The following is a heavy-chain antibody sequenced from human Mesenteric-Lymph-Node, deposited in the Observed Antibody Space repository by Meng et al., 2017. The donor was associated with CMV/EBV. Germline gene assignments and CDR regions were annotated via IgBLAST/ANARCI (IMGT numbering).Heavy chain of an antibody. Sequence: GGSLRLSCAASGFTFSSYWMHWVRQAPGKGLVWVSRINSDGSSTSDADSAKGRFIISRDNAKKTLYMQMNGLRAEDTAVYYCARDSSSSTDFDYWGQGTLVTVSS. D-gene: IGHD6-6*01. CDR1: GFTFSSYW. V-gene: IGHV3-74*01. CDR3: ARDSSSSTDFDY. J-gene: IGHJ4*02. CDR2: INSDGSST.